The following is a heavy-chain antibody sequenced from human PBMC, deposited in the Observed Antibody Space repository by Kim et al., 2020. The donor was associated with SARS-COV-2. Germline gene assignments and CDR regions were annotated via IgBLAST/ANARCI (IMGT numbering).Heavy chain of an antibody. CDR3: ARGAPRVPLGD. J-gene: IGHJ4*02. CDR2: T. V-gene: IGHV4-34*01. D-gene: IGHD3-10*01. Sequence: TNYNTSLKSRVTRSVDTSKNQFSLKLSSVTGADTAVYYCARGAPRVPLGDWGQGTLVTFSS.